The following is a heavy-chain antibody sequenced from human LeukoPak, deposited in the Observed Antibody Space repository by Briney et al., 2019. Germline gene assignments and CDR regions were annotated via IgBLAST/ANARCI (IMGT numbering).Heavy chain of an antibody. V-gene: IGHV3-23*01. J-gene: IGHJ1*01. Sequence: GGSLRLSCAASGFTFSSYAMSWVRQAPEKGLEWVSAISETSRKTYYSDPVKGRFTISRDNSKNTLYLQMNDLRDEDTAVYYCVQEARRDGYKLAPVAEHWGQGTLVTVSS. CDR1: GFTFSSYA. CDR3: VQEARRDGYKLAPVAEH. D-gene: IGHD5-24*01. CDR2: ISETSRKT.